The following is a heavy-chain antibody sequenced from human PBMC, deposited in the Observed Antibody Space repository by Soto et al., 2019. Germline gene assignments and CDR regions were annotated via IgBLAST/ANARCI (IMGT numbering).Heavy chain of an antibody. CDR2: INHSGST. CDR3: GRGGIAVAGPYYYYYYGMDV. J-gene: IGHJ6*02. D-gene: IGHD6-19*01. V-gene: IGHV4-34*01. Sequence: SETLSLTCAVYGGSFSGYYWSWIRQPPGKGLEWIGEINHSGSTNYNPSLKSRVIISVDTSKNQFSLKLSSVTAADTAVYYCGRGGIAVAGPYYYYYYGMDVWGQGTTVTVSS. CDR1: GGSFSGYY.